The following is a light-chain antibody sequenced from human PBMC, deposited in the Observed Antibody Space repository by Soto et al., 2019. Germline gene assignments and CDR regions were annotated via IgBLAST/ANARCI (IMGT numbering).Light chain of an antibody. Sequence: QSALTQPPSASGSPGQSVTISCTGTSSDVGGHNSVSWYQHHPGKAPKLMIYEVNKRPSGVPDRFSGSNSGNTASLTVSGLQAEDEADYYCSSYAGSNNWVFGGVTKLTVL. CDR3: SSYAGSNNWV. V-gene: IGLV2-8*01. J-gene: IGLJ3*02. CDR1: SSDVGGHNS. CDR2: EVN.